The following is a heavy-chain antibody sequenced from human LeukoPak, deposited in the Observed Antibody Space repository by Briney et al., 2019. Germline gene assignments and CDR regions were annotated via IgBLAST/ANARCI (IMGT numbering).Heavy chain of an antibody. CDR3: TKAPNRYYFDY. CDR2: INQDGREK. Sequence: PGGSLRLSCAHSGVSLRDSWMSWVRRAPGKGLEWVAYINQDGREKYYVDSVKGRFTISRDNAKNSVYLQMDSLRAEDTAVYHCTKAPNRYYFDYWGLGTLVTVSS. CDR1: GVSLRDSW. V-gene: IGHV3-7*05. J-gene: IGHJ4*02. D-gene: IGHD1-14*01.